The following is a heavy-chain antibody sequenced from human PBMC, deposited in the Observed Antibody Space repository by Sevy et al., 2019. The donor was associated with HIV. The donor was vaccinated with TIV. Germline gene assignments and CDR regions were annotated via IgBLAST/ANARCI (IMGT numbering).Heavy chain of an antibody. CDR2: INHSGGT. Sequence: SETLSLTCAVYGGSFSGYYWSWIRQPPGKGLEWIGEINHSGGTNYNPSLKSRVTISVDTSKNQFSLKLSSVTAADTAVYYCARADQGITIFGYGMDVSGQGTTVTVSS. CDR1: GGSFSGYY. CDR3: ARADQGITIFGYGMDV. J-gene: IGHJ6*02. V-gene: IGHV4-34*01. D-gene: IGHD3-3*01.